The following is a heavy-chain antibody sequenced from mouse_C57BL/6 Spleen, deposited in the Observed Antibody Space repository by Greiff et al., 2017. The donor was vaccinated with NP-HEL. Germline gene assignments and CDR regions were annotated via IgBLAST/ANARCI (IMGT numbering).Heavy chain of an antibody. CDR1: GYAFSSYW. Sequence: GQLQQSGAELVKPGASVKISCKASGYAFSSYWMNWVKQRPGKGLEWIGQIYPGDGDTNYNGKFKGKATLTADKSSSTAYMQLSSLTSEDSAVYFCAREEAYYYGSSYVDYWGQGTTLTVSS. CDR3: AREEAYYYGSSYVDY. CDR2: IYPGDGDT. J-gene: IGHJ2*01. V-gene: IGHV1-80*01. D-gene: IGHD1-1*01.